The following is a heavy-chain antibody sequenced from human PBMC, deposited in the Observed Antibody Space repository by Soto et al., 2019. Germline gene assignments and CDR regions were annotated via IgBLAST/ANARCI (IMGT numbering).Heavy chain of an antibody. V-gene: IGHV1-18*01. D-gene: IGHD6-13*01. Sequence: QVQLVQSGAEVKKPAASVQVSCKASGYTFTSYGISWVRQAPGQGLEWMGWISAYNGNTNYAQKLQGRVTMTTDTSTSTAYMELRSRRSDDTAVYYCARGAGRLGYSSSWTGFNWFDPWGQGTLVTVSS. J-gene: IGHJ5*02. CDR2: ISAYNGNT. CDR3: ARGAGRLGYSSSWTGFNWFDP. CDR1: GYTFTSYG.